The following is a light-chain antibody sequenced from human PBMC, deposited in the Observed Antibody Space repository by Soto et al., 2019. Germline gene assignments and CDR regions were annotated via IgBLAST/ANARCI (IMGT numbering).Light chain of an antibody. CDR2: AAS. CDR3: QQSYSTPPA. J-gene: IGKJ5*01. V-gene: IGKV1-39*01. Sequence: IHMTQSPSSLSASVGNRVTITFRASQSISSYLNWYQHKPGKAPKLLIFAASTLQSGVPSRFSGSGSGTDFTLTISSLQPEDFATYYCQQSYSTPPAFGQGTRLEI. CDR1: QSISSY.